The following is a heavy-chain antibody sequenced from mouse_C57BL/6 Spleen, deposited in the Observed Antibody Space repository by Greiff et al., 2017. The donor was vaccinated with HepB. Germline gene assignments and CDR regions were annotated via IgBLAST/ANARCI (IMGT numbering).Heavy chain of an antibody. CDR1: GFNIKDDY. Sequence: EVQLQQSGAELVRPGASVKLSCTASGFNIKDDYMHWVKQRPEQGLEWIGWIDPENGDTEYASKFQGKATITADTSSNTAYLQISSLTSDDTAVYYCTTPYGSSGNYAMDYWGQGTSVTVSS. CDR3: TTPYGSSGNYAMDY. D-gene: IGHD1-1*01. V-gene: IGHV14-4*01. CDR2: IDPENGDT. J-gene: IGHJ4*01.